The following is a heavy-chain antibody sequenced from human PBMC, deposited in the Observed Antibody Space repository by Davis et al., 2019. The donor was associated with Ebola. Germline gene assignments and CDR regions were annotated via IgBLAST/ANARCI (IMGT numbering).Heavy chain of an antibody. CDR2: IIPIFGPA. CDR1: GGTFTYYS. Sequence: SVQVSCKASGGTFTYYSISWARQAPGQGLEWMGGIIPIFGPATYAQKFQGRVTVTRDTSTTTVYMDLSSLRSEDTALYYCTTPGGQDSGYDVFDIWGQGTMVTVSS. V-gene: IGHV1-69*05. D-gene: IGHD5-12*01. J-gene: IGHJ3*02. CDR3: TTPGGQDSGYDVFDI.